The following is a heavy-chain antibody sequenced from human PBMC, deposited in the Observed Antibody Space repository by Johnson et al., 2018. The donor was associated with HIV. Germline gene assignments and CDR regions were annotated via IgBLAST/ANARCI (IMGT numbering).Heavy chain of an antibody. D-gene: IGHD4-17*01. CDR2: IKQDGSEK. V-gene: IGHV3-7*02. CDR3: ASWHGDYGNALDI. Sequence: VQLVESGGGLVQPGGSLRLSCAASGFTFSNYWMTWVRQAPGKGLEWVATIKQDGSEKYYADSVKGRFTISRDNSKNTLYLQMNSLRAGDTAVYYCASWHGDYGNALDIWGQGTVVTVSS. J-gene: IGHJ3*02. CDR1: GFTFSNYW.